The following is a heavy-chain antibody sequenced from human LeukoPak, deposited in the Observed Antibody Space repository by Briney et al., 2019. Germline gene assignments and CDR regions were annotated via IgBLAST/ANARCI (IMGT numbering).Heavy chain of an antibody. CDR3: ATAGQPTAVYYYYGMDV. D-gene: IGHD2-2*01. V-gene: IGHV1-24*01. CDR2: FDPEDGET. J-gene: IGHJ6*02. CDR1: GYTLTELS. Sequence: GPVKVSCKVSGYTLTELSMHWVRQAPGKGLEWMGGFDPEDGETIYAQKFQGRVTMTEDTSTDTAYMELSSLRSEDTAVYYCATAGQPTAVYYYYGMDVWGQGTTVTVSS.